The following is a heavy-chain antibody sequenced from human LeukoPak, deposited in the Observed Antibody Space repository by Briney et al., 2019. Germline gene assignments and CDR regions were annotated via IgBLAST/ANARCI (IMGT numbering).Heavy chain of an antibody. J-gene: IGHJ4*02. D-gene: IGHD5/OR15-5a*01. CDR2: ISYDGSNK. Sequence: GRSLRLSCAASGFTFSSYAMHWVRQAPGKGLEWVAVISYDGSNKYYADSVKGRITISRDNSKNTLYLQMNSLRAEDTAVYYCARESTSERPGHWGQGTLVTVSS. V-gene: IGHV3-30-3*01. CDR1: GFTFSSYA. CDR3: ARESTSERPGH.